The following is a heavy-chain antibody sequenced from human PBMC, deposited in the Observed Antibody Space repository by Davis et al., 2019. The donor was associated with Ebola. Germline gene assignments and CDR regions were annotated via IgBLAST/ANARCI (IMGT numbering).Heavy chain of an antibody. Sequence: GESLKISCAASGFMFSSYWMSWVRQAPGRGLEWVANIKHDGSEKYYVDSVKGRFTISRDNAKNSLFLQMNSLRAEDTAVYYCARGRYNWNYWGQGTLVTVSP. J-gene: IGHJ4*02. CDR1: GFMFSSYW. CDR3: ARGRYNWNY. CDR2: IKHDGSEK. V-gene: IGHV3-7*01. D-gene: IGHD1-20*01.